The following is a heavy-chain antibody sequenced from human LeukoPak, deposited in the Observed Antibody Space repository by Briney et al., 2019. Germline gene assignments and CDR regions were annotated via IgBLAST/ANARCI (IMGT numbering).Heavy chain of an antibody. J-gene: IGHJ5*02. V-gene: IGHV1-69*13. Sequence: ASVKVSCKASGGTFCSYAISWVRQAPGQGLEWMGGIIPIFGTANYAQKFQGRVTITADESTSTAYMELSSLRSEDTAVYYCARDEVRDTAPEGDWFDPWGQGTLVTVSS. CDR3: ARDEVRDTAPEGDWFDP. CDR1: GGTFCSYA. D-gene: IGHD5-18*01. CDR2: IIPIFGTA.